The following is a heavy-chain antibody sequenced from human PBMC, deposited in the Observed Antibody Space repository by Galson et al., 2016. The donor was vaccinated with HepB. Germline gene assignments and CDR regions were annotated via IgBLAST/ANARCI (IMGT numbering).Heavy chain of an antibody. CDR2: IYPSGKT. CDR3: ATGGRKGLWGYYFDY. CDR1: GGSISIGGYY. Sequence: TLSLTCTVSGGSISIGGYYWSWIRQHPGKGLEWIGYIYPSGKTDYNPSLKSRVAISVDPSKKQFSLNLTSLTAPDPVGYFGATGGRKGLWGYYFDYWDQGTLVTVSS. J-gene: IGHJ4*02. D-gene: IGHD5-18*01. V-gene: IGHV4-31*03.